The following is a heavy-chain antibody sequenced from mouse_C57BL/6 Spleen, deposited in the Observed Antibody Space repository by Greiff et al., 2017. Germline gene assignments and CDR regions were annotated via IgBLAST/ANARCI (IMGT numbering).Heavy chain of an antibody. Sequence: QVQLQQSGAELVRPGTSVKVSCKASGYAFTNYLIEWVQQRPGQGLEWIGVINPGSGGTNYNEKFKGKATLTADKSSSTAYMQLSSLTSEDSEVYFCAREGDVEGNFDYWGRGTTLTVSS. CDR3: AREGDVEGNFDY. V-gene: IGHV1-54*01. D-gene: IGHD3-3*01. CDR2: INPGSGGT. J-gene: IGHJ2*01. CDR1: GYAFTNYL.